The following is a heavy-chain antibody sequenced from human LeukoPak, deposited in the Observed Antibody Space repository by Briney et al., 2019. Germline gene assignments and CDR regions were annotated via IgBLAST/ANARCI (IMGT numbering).Heavy chain of an antibody. D-gene: IGHD3-3*01. J-gene: IGHJ4*02. Sequence: GGSLRLSCAASGFTFSTYWMSWVRQAPGKGLEWVSYISSSSSTIHYADSVKGRFTISRDNAKNSLYLQMNSLRAEDTAVYYCAREGITIFGVVNNPLDYWGQGTLVTVSS. CDR2: ISSSSSTI. V-gene: IGHV3-48*01. CDR1: GFTFSTYW. CDR3: AREGITIFGVVNNPLDY.